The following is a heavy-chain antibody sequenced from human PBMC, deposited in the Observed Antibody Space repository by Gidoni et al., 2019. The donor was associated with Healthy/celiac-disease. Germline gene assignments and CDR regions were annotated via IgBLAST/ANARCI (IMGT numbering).Heavy chain of an antibody. Sequence: EVQLVECGGGLVQPGGSLKLSCAASGFTFIGSAMHWVRQASGKGLGWVGRIRSKANSYATAYAASVKGRFTISRDDSKNTAYLQMNSLKTEDTAVYYCTAQDDYYDSSGFDYWGQGTLVTVSS. CDR2: IRSKANSYAT. V-gene: IGHV3-73*02. J-gene: IGHJ4*02. CDR3: TAQDDYYDSSGFDY. CDR1: GFTFIGSA. D-gene: IGHD3-22*01.